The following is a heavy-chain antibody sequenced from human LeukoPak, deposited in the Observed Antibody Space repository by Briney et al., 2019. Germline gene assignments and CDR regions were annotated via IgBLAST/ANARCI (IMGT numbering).Heavy chain of an antibody. CDR3: ARHRVAAAGTNWYFDL. J-gene: IGHJ2*01. Sequence: SETLSLTCTVSGGSISSYYWSWIRQPPGKGLEWIGSIYHSGSTYYNPSLKSRVTISVHTSKNQFSLKLSSVTAADTAVYYCARHRVAAAGTNWYFDLWGRGTLVTVSS. V-gene: IGHV4-59*08. D-gene: IGHD6-13*01. CDR2: IYHSGST. CDR1: GGSISSYY.